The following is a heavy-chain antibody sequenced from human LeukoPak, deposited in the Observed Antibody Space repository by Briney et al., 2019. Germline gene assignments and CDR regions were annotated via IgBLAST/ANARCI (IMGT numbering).Heavy chain of an antibody. CDR1: GYTFTGYY. CDR3: ARSEELEMATY. D-gene: IGHD5-24*01. J-gene: IGHJ4*02. Sequence: ASVKVSCKASGYTFTGYYMHWVRQAPGQGLEWMGWINPNSGGTNYAQKFQGRVTMTRDMSTSTVYMELSSLRSEDTAVYYCARSEELEMATYWGQGTLVTVSS. CDR2: INPNSGGT. V-gene: IGHV1-2*02.